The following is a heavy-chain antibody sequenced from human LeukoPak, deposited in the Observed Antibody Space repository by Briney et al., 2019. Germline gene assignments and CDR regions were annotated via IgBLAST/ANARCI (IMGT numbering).Heavy chain of an antibody. D-gene: IGHD3-10*01. CDR1: GVMFPSYW. V-gene: IGHV3-7*05. J-gene: IGHJ4*02. CDR3: ARNYGSPDY. Sequence: PGGSLRLSCAASGVMFPSYWMTWVRQAPGKGLEWVANINQDGSGKYYVDSVKGRFTISRDNAKNSLYLQMNSLEAEDTALYYCARNYGSPDYWGQGTLVTVSS. CDR2: INQDGSGK.